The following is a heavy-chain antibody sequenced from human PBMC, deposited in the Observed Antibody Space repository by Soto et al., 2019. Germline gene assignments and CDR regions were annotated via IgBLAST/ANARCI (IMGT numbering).Heavy chain of an antibody. CDR2: IYYRGST. V-gene: IGHV4-31*03. Sequence: QVQLQESGPGLVKPSQTLSLTCTVSGGSISSGGYYWSWIRQHPGKGLEWIGYIYYRGSTYYNPSLKSRVTLSVYTSNNKFSLKLSSVTAADTAVYYCARGQVHSTYDYWGQGTLVTVSS. CDR1: GGSISSGGYY. D-gene: IGHD2-2*01. CDR3: ARGQVHSTYDY. J-gene: IGHJ4*02.